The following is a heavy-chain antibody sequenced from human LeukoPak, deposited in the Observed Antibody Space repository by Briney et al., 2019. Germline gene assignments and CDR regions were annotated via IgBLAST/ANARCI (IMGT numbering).Heavy chain of an antibody. CDR1: GFTFSSYG. V-gene: IGHV3-30*02. J-gene: IGHJ6*03. CDR3: AKDGYSSGWWAYYYYYYMDV. D-gene: IGHD6-19*01. Sequence: PGGSLRLSCAASGFTFSSYGMHWVRQAPGKGLEWVAFIRYDGSNKYYADSVKGRFTISRDNSKNTLYLQMNSLRAEDTAVYYCAKDGYSSGWWAYYYYYYMDVWGKGTTVTVSS. CDR2: IRYDGSNK.